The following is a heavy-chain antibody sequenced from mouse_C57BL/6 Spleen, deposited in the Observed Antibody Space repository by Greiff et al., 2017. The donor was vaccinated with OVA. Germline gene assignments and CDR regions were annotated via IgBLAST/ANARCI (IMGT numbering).Heavy chain of an antibody. CDR3: ARPSNRSYWYFDV. J-gene: IGHJ1*03. CDR1: GFSLTSYG. Sequence: QVQLKQSGPGLVQPSQCLSITCTVSGFSLTSYGVHWVRQSPGKGLECLGVIWSGGSTAYNAAFIPRLSISKYNSKSQVFCKMNSLQADDTAIYYCARPSNRSYWYFDVWGTGTTVTVSS. V-gene: IGHV2-2*01. CDR2: IWSGGST. D-gene: IGHD4-1*01.